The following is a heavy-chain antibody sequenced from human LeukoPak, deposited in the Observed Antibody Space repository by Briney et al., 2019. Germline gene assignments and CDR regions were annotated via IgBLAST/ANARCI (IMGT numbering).Heavy chain of an antibody. D-gene: IGHD6-6*01. CDR3: ARRSTLENFFDS. CDR2: IYYTGNP. Sequence: SETLSLTCTVSGGSMTRYYWSWIRQPPGKGLEWIGNIYYTGNPNYNPSLKSRVTVSVDSSKGQLSLKSTSLTAADSAVYYCARRSTLENFFDSWGQGTPVTVSS. CDR1: GGSMTRYY. V-gene: IGHV4-59*08. J-gene: IGHJ4*02.